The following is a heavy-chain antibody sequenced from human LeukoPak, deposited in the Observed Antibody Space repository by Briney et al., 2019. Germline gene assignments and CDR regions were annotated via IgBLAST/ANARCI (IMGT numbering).Heavy chain of an antibody. D-gene: IGHD1-14*01. J-gene: IGHJ4*02. CDR3: ARDRYGIRRDYFDY. CDR2: IWYDGTNK. Sequence: PGGPLTLSCAASGFILSVYGMHWVRQAPGKGLEWVALIWYDGTNKYNVDSVKGRFTISRDNSKNTLYLQMNSLRADDTAVYYCARDRYGIRRDYFDYWGQGILVTVS. CDR1: GFILSVYG. V-gene: IGHV3-33*01.